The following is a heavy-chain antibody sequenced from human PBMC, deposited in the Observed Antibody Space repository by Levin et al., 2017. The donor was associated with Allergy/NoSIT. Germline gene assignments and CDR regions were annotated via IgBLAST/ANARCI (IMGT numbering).Heavy chain of an antibody. CDR3: ARSAHVTVIPAAIFAFDP. CDR1: GGSISSYY. D-gene: IGHD2-2*01. CDR2: IHYTGYT. Sequence: SQTLSLTCTVPGGSISSYYWSWIRQSPGKRPEWIGYIHYTGYTNYSPSLKSRVTISLDTSKNQFSLKLTSVTAADTAVYSFARSAHVTVIPAAIFAFDPWGQGILVTVS. J-gene: IGHJ5*02. V-gene: IGHV4-59*08.